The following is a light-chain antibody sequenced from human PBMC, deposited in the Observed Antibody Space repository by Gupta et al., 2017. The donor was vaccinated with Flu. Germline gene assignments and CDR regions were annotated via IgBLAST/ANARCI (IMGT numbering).Light chain of an antibody. V-gene: IGLV1-51*01. CDR1: SSKIGNNY. CDR2: DDN. J-gene: IGLJ1*01. CDR3: GSWDNGLTVFV. Sequence: KVTISCSVSSSKIGNNYVSWYHQVPGTYPNLLIYDDNKRLSGIPERFSASKCGTSATLCIAGLQTGDEADYYWGSWDNGLTVFVFGTGTMVTV.